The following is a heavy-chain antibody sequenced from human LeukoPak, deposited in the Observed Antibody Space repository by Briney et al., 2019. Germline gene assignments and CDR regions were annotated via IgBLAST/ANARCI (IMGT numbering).Heavy chain of an antibody. J-gene: IGHJ4*02. Sequence: PGRSLRLSCEASGFIFSSYGMRWVRQAPGKGLEWVAVTWYDGSNKYYGDSVKGRFTISRDNSKNTLYLQMNSLRDEDTAVYYCARSHSYYYDSSGYYSDYWGQGTLVTVSS. V-gene: IGHV3-33*01. CDR2: TWYDGSNK. CDR1: GFIFSSYG. CDR3: ARSHSYYYDSSGYYSDY. D-gene: IGHD3-22*01.